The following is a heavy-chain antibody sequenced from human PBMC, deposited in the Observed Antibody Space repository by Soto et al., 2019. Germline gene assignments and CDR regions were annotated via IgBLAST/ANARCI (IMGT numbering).Heavy chain of an antibody. CDR2: ITMDASEN. V-gene: IGHV3-7*01. Sequence: EVQLVESGGGLVQPGGSLRLSCAASGFTFGSYWMSWVRQAPGKRLEWLATITMDASENKYVDSEKGRFTMSRDNDKNSLYLQMDSLRAEDTVVYYCAGDSGDGSGASVNHYLDYWGHGTVVTVFS. CDR1: GFTFGSYW. CDR3: AGDSGDGSGASVNHYLDY. D-gene: IGHD3-10*01. J-gene: IGHJ4*01.